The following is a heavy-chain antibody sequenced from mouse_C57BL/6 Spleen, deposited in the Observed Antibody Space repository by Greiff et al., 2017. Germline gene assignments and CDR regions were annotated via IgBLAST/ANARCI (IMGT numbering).Heavy chain of an antibody. V-gene: IGHV3-8*01. CDR1: GYSITSAY. D-gene: IGHD4-1*01. CDR2: ISYSGST. CDR3: ARYRELGFYAMDY. Sequence: EVQRVESGPGLAKPSQTLSLTCSVTGYSITSAYWNWIRKFPGNKLEYMGYISYSGSTYYNPSLKSRISITRDTSKNQYYLQLNSVTTEDTATYYCARYRELGFYAMDYWGQGTSVTVSS. J-gene: IGHJ4*01.